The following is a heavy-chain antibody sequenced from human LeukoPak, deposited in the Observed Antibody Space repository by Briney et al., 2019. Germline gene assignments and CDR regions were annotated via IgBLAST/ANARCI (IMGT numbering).Heavy chain of an antibody. V-gene: IGHV4-31*03. CDR3: ARGRRIHDGSGSYYVQRGFNY. CDR2: IYYSGST. D-gene: IGHD3-10*01. Sequence: PSRTLSLTCTVSGGSISSGGYYWSWIRQHPGKGLEWIGYIYYSGSTYYNPSLKSRVTISVDTSKNQFSLKLSSVTAADTAVYYCARGRRIHDGSGSYYVQRGFNYWGQGTLVTVSS. CDR1: GGSISSGGYY. J-gene: IGHJ4*02.